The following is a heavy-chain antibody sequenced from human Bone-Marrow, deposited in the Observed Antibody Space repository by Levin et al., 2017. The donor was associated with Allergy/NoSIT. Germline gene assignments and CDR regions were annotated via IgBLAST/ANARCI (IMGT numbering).Heavy chain of an antibody. CDR3: AKYGVVPSAHFDS. Sequence: SQTLSLTCSVSGTSIRSWYWSWIRQPAGKGLEWIGRIHTTGGTSYNSSLQSRVTISVDASNNQFSLKLTSMTAADTAVYYCAKYGVVPSAHFDSWGQGTLVIVSS. V-gene: IGHV4-59*10. CDR2: IHTTGGT. J-gene: IGHJ4*02. CDR1: GTSIRSWY. D-gene: IGHD2-2*01.